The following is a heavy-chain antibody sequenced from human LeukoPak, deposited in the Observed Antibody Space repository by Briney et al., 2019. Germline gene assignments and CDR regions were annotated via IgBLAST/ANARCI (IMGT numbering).Heavy chain of an antibody. J-gene: IGHJ4*02. CDR3: ASVYDSSGYYPF. D-gene: IGHD3-22*01. CDR2: INHSGST. Sequence: SETLSLTCTVSGGSISSGGYYWSWIRQPPEKGLEWIGEINHSGSTNYNPSLKSRVTISGDTSKNQFSLKLSSVTAADTALYYCASVYDSSGYYPFWGQGALVTVSS. V-gene: IGHV4-39*07. CDR1: GGSISSGGYY.